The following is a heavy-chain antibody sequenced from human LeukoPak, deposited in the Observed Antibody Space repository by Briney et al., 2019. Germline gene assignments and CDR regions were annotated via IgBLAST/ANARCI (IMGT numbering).Heavy chain of an antibody. CDR1: GYTFTGYY. Sequence: ASVKVSCKASGYTFTGYYMHWVRQAPGQGLEWMGWINPNSGGTSYAQKFQGRVTMTRDTSISTAYMELSRLRSDDTAVYYCARDYDILTGYLHDAFDIWGQGTMVTVSS. D-gene: IGHD3-9*01. V-gene: IGHV1-2*02. CDR3: ARDYDILTGYLHDAFDI. CDR2: INPNSGGT. J-gene: IGHJ3*02.